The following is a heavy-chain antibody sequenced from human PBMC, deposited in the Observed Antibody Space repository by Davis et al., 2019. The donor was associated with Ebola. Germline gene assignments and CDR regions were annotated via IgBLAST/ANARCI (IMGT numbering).Heavy chain of an antibody. CDR2: ISWNSGSI. D-gene: IGHD4-17*01. J-gene: IGHJ4*02. CDR1: GFTFDDYA. V-gene: IGHV3-9*01. Sequence: GESLMTSCAASGFTFDDYAMHWVRQAPGTGLGWVSGISWNSGSIGYADSVKGRFTISRDNSKNTLYLQMNSLRAEDTALYYCAKGRYTVTTGPDYWGQGTLVTVSS. CDR3: AKGRYTVTTGPDY.